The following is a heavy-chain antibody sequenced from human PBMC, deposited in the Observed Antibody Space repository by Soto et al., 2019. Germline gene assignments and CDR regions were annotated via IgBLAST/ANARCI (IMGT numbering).Heavy chain of an antibody. CDR2: IIPIFGTA. Sequence: SVNVSCKASGGTFSSYAISWGRQAPGQGLECMGGIIPIFGTANYAQKFQGRVTITADESTSTAYMELSSLRSEDTAVYYCARGQPRHRRGPRLAYYYGMDVWGQGTTVTVSS. CDR3: ARGQPRHRRGPRLAYYYGMDV. V-gene: IGHV1-69*13. J-gene: IGHJ6*02. CDR1: GGTFSSYA.